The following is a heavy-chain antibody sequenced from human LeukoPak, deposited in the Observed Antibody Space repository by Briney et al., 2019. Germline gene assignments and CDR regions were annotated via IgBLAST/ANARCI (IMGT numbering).Heavy chain of an antibody. J-gene: IGHJ4*02. CDR3: ARDRGSGAYCGGDCYSSYFDD. CDR2: VHYSGST. V-gene: IGHV4-34*01. Sequence: SETLSLTCAVYGGSFSGYYWGWIRQPPGKGLEWIGSVHYSGSTYYNPSLKSRVAISVDTSKNQLSLKLTSVTAADTAVYYCARDRGSGAYCGGDCYSSYFDDWGRGTLVTVSS. CDR1: GGSFSGYY. D-gene: IGHD2-21*02.